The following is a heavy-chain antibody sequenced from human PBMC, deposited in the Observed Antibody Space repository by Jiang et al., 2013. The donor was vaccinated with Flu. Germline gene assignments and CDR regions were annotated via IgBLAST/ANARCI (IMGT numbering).Heavy chain of an antibody. V-gene: IGHV4-39*01. CDR3: ARRIVVAGGTNYYYAMDV. CDR1: NDSISSGNYY. Sequence: KPSETLSLTCTVSNDSISSGNYYWDWIRQPPGKGLEWIGTIYYGGYTYYNPSLKSRVTISVDTSKNQFSLKLSSVTAADAAMYFCARRIVVAGGTNYYYAMDVWGQGTTVTVSS. CDR2: IYYGGYT. J-gene: IGHJ6*02. D-gene: IGHD6-19*01.